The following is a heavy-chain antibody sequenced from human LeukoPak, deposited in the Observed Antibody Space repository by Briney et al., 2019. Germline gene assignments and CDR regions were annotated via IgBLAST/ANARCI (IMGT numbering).Heavy chain of an antibody. J-gene: IGHJ4*02. CDR3: ARDLKTSGWYGDFDY. D-gene: IGHD6-19*01. CDR1: GGSISSSSYY. CDR2: VYHSGST. V-gene: IGHV4-39*07. Sequence: SETLSLTCTVSGGSISSSSYYWGWIRQPPGKGLEWIGEVYHSGSTNYNPSLKSRVTISLDKSKNQFSLKLSSVTAADTAVYYCARDLKTSGWYGDFDYWGQGTLVTVSS.